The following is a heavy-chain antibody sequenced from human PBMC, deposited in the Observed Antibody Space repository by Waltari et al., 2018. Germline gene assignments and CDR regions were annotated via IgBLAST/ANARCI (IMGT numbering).Heavy chain of an antibody. CDR1: GFTFSGST. J-gene: IGHJ4*02. Sequence: EVQVVESGGGLVQPGGSLNLSCATSGFTFSGSTIPWVRQTSGKGLEWIGRIRSKPNNYATRYTASVEGRFTISRDDSENTAYLQMSSLMTEDTAVYYCTGGAVTGTDFWGQGTLVTVSS. CDR3: TGGAVTGTDF. CDR2: IRSKPNNYAT. V-gene: IGHV3-73*01. D-gene: IGHD6-13*01.